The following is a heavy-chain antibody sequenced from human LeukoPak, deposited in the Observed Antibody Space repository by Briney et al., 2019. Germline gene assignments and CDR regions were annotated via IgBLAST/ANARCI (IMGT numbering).Heavy chain of an antibody. J-gene: IGHJ4*02. CDR3: ANGGYCTNGVCSAFDY. V-gene: IGHV3-23*01. D-gene: IGHD2-8*01. Sequence: GGSLRLSCAASGFTFSTYAMSWVRQAPGKGLEWVSFISGSGVNTYYADSVKGRFTISRDNSKNTLYLQMNSLRAEDTAVYYCANGGYCTNGVCSAFDYWGQGTLVTVSS. CDR1: GFTFSTYA. CDR2: ISGSGVNT.